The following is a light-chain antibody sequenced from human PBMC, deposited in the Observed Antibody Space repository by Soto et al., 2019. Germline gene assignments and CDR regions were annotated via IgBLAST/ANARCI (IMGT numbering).Light chain of an antibody. CDR3: QQYNDWPFT. CDR1: QSVSVN. V-gene: IGKV3-15*01. Sequence: EIVMTQSPGTLSVSPGERATLSCRASQSVSVNLAWYQQKPGQAPRLLIYGVSTRATGIPARFSGSESGIEFTLTISSLQPEDFAVYYCQQYNDWPFTFGPGTKVDIK. J-gene: IGKJ3*01. CDR2: GVS.